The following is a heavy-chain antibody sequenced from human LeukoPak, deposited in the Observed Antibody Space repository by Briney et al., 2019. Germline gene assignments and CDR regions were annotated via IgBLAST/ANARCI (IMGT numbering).Heavy chain of an antibody. V-gene: IGHV4-38-2*02. D-gene: IGHD4-11*01. CDR3: AGYRYSNYGYFDY. CDR1: GYSISSGYY. Sequence: SETLSLTCTVSGYSISSGYYWGWIRQPPGKGLEWIGSIYHSGSTYYNPSLKSRVTISVDTSKNQFSLKLSSVTAADTAVYYCAGYRYSNYGYFDYWGQGTLVTVSS. J-gene: IGHJ4*02. CDR2: IYHSGST.